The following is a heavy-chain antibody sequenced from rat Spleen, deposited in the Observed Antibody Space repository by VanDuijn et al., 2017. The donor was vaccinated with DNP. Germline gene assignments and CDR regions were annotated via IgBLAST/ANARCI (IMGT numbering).Heavy chain of an antibody. CDR2: IWSGGNT. CDR3: ARTTETIVSSYYFDY. Sequence: QVQLKESGPGLVQPSQTLSLTCTVSGFSLTSYGVSWVRQPPGKGLEWIGAIWSGGNTDYNSALKPRLSISRDTSKSLVFLKMNSLQTEDTAMYFCARTTETIVSSYYFDYWGQGVMVTVSS. D-gene: IGHD1-11*01. V-gene: IGHV2-16*01. J-gene: IGHJ2*01. CDR1: GFSLTSYG.